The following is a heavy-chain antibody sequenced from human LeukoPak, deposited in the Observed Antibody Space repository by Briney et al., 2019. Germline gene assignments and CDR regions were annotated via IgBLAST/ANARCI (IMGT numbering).Heavy chain of an antibody. CDR3: ARLAAGGYFDY. CDR2: IYYSGST. V-gene: IGHV4-59*05. Sequence: PSETLSLTCRVSGGSISSYYWTWIRQPPGKGLEWIGSIYYSGSTYYNPSLKSRVTISVDTSKNQFSLKLSSVTAADTAVYYCARLAAGGYFDYWGQGTLVTVSS. CDR1: GGSISSYY. J-gene: IGHJ4*02. D-gene: IGHD1-26*01.